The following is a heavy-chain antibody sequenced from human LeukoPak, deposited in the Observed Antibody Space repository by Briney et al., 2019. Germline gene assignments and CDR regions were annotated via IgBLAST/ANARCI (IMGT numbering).Heavy chain of an antibody. CDR1: GYTFTSYG. CDR3: ARVVWTIAVAGTGTYDY. D-gene: IGHD6-19*01. Sequence: ASVKVSCKASGYTFTSYGISWVRQAPGQGLEWMGWISAYNGNTNYAQKLQGRVTMTTDTSTSTAYMELRSLRSDGTAVYYCARVVWTIAVAGTGTYDYWGQGTLVTVSS. V-gene: IGHV1-18*01. J-gene: IGHJ4*02. CDR2: ISAYNGNT.